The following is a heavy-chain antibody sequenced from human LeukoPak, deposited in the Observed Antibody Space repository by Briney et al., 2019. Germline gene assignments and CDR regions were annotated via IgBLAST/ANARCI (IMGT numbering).Heavy chain of an antibody. V-gene: IGHV1-69*13. CDR3: ARGKSVSGSGSYGYYYMDV. CDR2: IIPIFGTA. D-gene: IGHD3-10*01. J-gene: IGHJ6*03. Sequence: ASVKVSCKASGYTFTGYYMHWVRQAPGQGLEWMGGIIPIFGTANYAQKFQGRVTITADESTSTAYMELSSLRSEDTAVYYCARGKSVSGSGSYGYYYMDVWGKGTTVTISS. CDR1: GYTFTGYY.